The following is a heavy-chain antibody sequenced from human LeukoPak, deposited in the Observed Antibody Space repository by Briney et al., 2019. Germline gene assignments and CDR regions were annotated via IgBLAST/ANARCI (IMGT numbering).Heavy chain of an antibody. CDR2: IKQDGSEK. Sequence: GGSLRLSCAASGFTFSSYWMSWVRQAPGKGLEWVANIKQDGSEKYYVDSVKGRFTISRDNAKNSLYLQMNSLRAEDTAVYYCARVAGYYDFWSGYLDASDIWGQGSMVTVSS. J-gene: IGHJ3*02. D-gene: IGHD3-3*01. V-gene: IGHV3-7*01. CDR1: GFTFSSYW. CDR3: ARVAGYYDFWSGYLDASDI.